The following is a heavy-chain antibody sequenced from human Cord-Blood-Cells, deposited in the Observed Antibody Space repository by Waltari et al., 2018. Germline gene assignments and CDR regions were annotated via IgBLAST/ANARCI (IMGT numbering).Heavy chain of an antibody. CDR2: IYYSGST. J-gene: IGHJ3*02. Sequence: QVQLQESGPGMVKPSETMSLTCTVSGGPTSSHYWSWLRQTPGMVLEWIWYIYYSGSTNYTPSLKSRVTISVDTSKNQFSLKLCSVTAADTAVYYCARDSPAVAHYSAFDIWGQGTMFTVSS. D-gene: IGHD1-26*01. CDR3: ARDSPAVAHYSAFDI. CDR1: GGPTSSHY. V-gene: IGHV4-59*11.